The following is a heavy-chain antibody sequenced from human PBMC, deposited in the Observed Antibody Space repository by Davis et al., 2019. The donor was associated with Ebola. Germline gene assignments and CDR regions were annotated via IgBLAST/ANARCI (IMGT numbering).Heavy chain of an antibody. CDR2: IGYDGDEK. Sequence: PGGSLRLSCAASEFSFSSYGMHWVRQAPGKGLEWVSFIGYDGDEKYYTDSVKGRFTISRDNSKNMLFLQMNSLRVEDTAVYYCAREMRGLGSLDNWGQGTMVTVSS. J-gene: IGHJ3*02. D-gene: IGHD3-16*01. V-gene: IGHV3-30*02. CDR1: EFSFSSYG. CDR3: AREMRGLGSLDN.